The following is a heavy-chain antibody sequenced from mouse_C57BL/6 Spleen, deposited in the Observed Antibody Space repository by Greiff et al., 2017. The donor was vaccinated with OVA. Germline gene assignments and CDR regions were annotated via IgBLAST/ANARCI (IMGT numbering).Heavy chain of an antibody. CDR3: ARQDGSSYDAMDY. V-gene: IGHV5-17*01. Sequence: DVKLVESGGGLVKPGGSLKLSCAASGFTFSDYGMHWVRQAPEKGLEWVAYISSGSSTIYYADTVKGRFTISRDNAKNTLFLQMTSLRSEDTAMYYCARQDGSSYDAMDYWGQGTSVTVSS. J-gene: IGHJ4*01. CDR1: GFTFSDYG. CDR2: ISSGSSTI. D-gene: IGHD1-1*01.